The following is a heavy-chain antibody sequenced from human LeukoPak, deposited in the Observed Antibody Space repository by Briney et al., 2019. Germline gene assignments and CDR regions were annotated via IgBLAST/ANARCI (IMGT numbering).Heavy chain of an antibody. CDR1: GYTFTSYG. J-gene: IGHJ5*02. D-gene: IGHD3-10*01. CDR3: ARDLVGYGSGSYCAGT. CDR2: ISAYNGNT. Sequence: GASVKVSCKAPGYTFTSYGISWVRQAPGQGLEWMGWISAYNGNTNYAQKLQGRVAMTTDTSTSTAYMELRSLRSDDTAVYYCARDLVGYGSGSYCAGTWGQGTLVTVSS. V-gene: IGHV1-18*01.